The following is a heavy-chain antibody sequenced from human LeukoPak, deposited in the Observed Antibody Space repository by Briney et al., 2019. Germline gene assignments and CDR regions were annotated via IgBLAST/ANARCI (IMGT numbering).Heavy chain of an antibody. CDR2: INPNSGGT. Sequence: ASVKVSCKASVYTFTGYYMHWVRQAPGQGLEWMGWINPNSGGTNYAQKFQGRVTMTRDTSISTAYMELSRLRSDDTAVYYCATLRGSPNWFDPWGQGTLVTVSS. V-gene: IGHV1-2*02. D-gene: IGHD3-16*01. J-gene: IGHJ5*02. CDR1: VYTFTGYY. CDR3: ATLRGSPNWFDP.